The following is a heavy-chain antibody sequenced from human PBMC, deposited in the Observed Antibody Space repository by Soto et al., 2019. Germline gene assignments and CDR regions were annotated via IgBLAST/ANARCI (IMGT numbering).Heavy chain of an antibody. D-gene: IGHD3-22*01. Sequence: GESLKISCKGSGYSFTSYWIGWVRQMPGKGLEWMGIIYPGDSDTRYSPSFQGQVTISADKSISTAYPQWSSLKASDTAMYYCAKPFKPSYYYDSSDAFDIWGQGTMVTVSS. J-gene: IGHJ3*02. CDR2: IYPGDSDT. V-gene: IGHV5-51*01. CDR3: AKPFKPSYYYDSSDAFDI. CDR1: GYSFTSYW.